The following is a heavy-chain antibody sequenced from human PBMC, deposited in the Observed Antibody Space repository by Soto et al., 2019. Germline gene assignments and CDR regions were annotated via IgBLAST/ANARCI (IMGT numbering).Heavy chain of an antibody. V-gene: IGHV3-30*18. J-gene: IGHJ6*02. D-gene: IGHD1-1*01. CDR3: AKGMGWAPGTRPGEYYYYYGMDV. CDR2: ISYDGSNK. CDR1: GFTFSSYG. Sequence: QVQLVESGGGVVQPGRSLRLSCAASGFTFSSYGMHWVRQAPDKGLEWVAVISYDGSNKYYADSVKGRFTISRDNSKNTLYLQMNSLRAEDTAVYYCAKGMGWAPGTRPGEYYYYYGMDVWGQGTTVTVSS.